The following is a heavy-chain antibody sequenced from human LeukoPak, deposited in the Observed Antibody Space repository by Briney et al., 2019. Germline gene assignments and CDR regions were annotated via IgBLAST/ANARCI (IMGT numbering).Heavy chain of an antibody. V-gene: IGHV3-21*01. CDR1: GFTFSSYS. Sequence: GGSLRLSCAVSGFTFSSYSMNWVRQAPGKGLEWVSSISGSSNYIYYADSVKGRFTIPRDNSKNTVDLQMSSLRVEDAAVYYCTKAITIFGWRVGFDMWGQGTMVSVSS. CDR2: ISGSSNYI. D-gene: IGHD3-3*01. CDR3: TKAITIFGWRVGFDM. J-gene: IGHJ3*02.